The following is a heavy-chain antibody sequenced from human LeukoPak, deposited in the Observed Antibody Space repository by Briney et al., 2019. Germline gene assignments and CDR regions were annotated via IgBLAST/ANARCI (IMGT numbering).Heavy chain of an antibody. V-gene: IGHV3-11*01. J-gene: IGHJ3*02. CDR3: ARVRDPTSAFDI. CDR2: ISSSGSTV. CDR1: GFTFSDYY. Sequence: GGSLRLSCAASGFTFSDYYMSWIRQAPGKGLEWVSYISSSGSTVYYADSVKGRFTISRDNAKNSLYLQMNSLRAEDTAVYYCARVRDPTSAFDIWGQGTMVTVSS.